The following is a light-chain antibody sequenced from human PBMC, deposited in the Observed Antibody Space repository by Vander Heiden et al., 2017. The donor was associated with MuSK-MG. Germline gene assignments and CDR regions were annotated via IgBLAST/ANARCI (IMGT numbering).Light chain of an antibody. CDR3: QAGDSSTDHVV. CDR2: QDS. Sequence: SYELTQPPSVSVSPGQTASLTCSGDKLGDKYACWYQQKPGQSPVLVIYQDSKRPSGIPERFSGSNSGNTATLTISGTQAMDEADYYCQAGDSSTDHVVFGGGTKLTVL. J-gene: IGLJ2*01. V-gene: IGLV3-1*01. CDR1: KLGDKY.